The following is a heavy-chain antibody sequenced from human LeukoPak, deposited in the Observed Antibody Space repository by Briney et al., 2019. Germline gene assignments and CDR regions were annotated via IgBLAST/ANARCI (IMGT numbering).Heavy chain of an antibody. CDR3: ARAYCSSTSCFG. CDR1: GFTFSSYN. D-gene: IGHD2-2*01. V-gene: IGHV3-48*01. J-gene: IGHJ4*02. Sequence: PGGSLRLSCAASGFTFSSYNMNWVRQAPGKGLEWVSSISYSSRARYYADCVKGRFTISRDNFKDSLYLQMDSLRAEDTAVYYCARAYCSSTSCFGWGQGTLVTVSS. CDR2: ISYSSRAR.